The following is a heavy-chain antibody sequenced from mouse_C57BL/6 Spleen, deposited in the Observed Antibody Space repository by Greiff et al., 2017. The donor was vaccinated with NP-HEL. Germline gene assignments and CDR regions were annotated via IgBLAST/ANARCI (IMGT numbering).Heavy chain of an antibody. Sequence: VQLQQSGAELVMPGASVKLSCKASGYTFTSYWMHWVKQRPGQGLEWIGEIDPSDSYTNYNQKFKGKSTLTVDKSSSTAYLQLSSLTSEDSAVYYCARVATVVATHFDYWGQGTTLTVSS. CDR3: ARVATVVATHFDY. D-gene: IGHD1-1*01. V-gene: IGHV1-69*01. J-gene: IGHJ2*01. CDR2: IDPSDSYT. CDR1: GYTFTSYW.